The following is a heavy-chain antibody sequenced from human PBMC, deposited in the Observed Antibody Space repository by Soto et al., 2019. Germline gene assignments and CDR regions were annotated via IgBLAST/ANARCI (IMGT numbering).Heavy chain of an antibody. CDR2: ITANGDYA. Sequence: EVQQLESGGGLVQPGGSLRLSCAAAEFTFSDYAMTWVRLAPGRGLEWVSSITANGDYAQYRDSVKGRFSVSRDNSRSTLFLQMESLRDDDTAIYFCGRDPNGDDVGAFEMWGRGTMVTVSS. CDR3: GRDPNGDDVGAFEM. CDR1: EFTFSDYA. D-gene: IGHD2-21*02. V-gene: IGHV3-23*01. J-gene: IGHJ3*02.